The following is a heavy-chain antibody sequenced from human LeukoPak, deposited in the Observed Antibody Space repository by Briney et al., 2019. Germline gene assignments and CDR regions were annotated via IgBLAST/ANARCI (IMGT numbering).Heavy chain of an antibody. D-gene: IGHD6-13*01. Sequence: SETLSLTCAVYGGSFSGYYWSWIRQPPGKGLEWIGEINHSGSTNYNPSLKSRVTISVDTSKNQFSLKLSSVTAADTAVYYCASRYSSSWLWGDWFDPWGQGTLVTVSS. J-gene: IGHJ5*02. CDR2: INHSGST. CDR1: GGSFSGYY. CDR3: ASRYSSSWLWGDWFDP. V-gene: IGHV4-34*01.